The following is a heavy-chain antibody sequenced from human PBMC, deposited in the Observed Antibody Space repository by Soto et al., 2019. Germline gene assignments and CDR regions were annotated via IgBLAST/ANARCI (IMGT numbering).Heavy chain of an antibody. D-gene: IGHD5-12*01. J-gene: IGHJ2*01. CDR2: MFHSGSP. CDR1: GGSMNDHY. V-gene: IGHV4-59*11. Sequence: SETLSLTCTVSGGSMNDHYWSWIRQPPGAGLEWVGYMFHSGSPSYNPSLESRLTMSLDTSRNQFSLKLSSVTAADTAVYYCARVKATYNWFFDLWGHGTLVTVSS. CDR3: ARVKATYNWFFDL.